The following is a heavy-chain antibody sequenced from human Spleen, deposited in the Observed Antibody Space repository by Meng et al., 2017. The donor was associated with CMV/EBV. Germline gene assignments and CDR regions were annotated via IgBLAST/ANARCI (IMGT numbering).Heavy chain of an antibody. V-gene: IGHV3-48*04. Sequence: GESLKISCVTSAFTLSDYSMTWVRQAPGKGLEWVSYISSSGSTIYYADSVKGRFTISRDNAKNSLYLQMNSLRAEDTAVYYCARDSSGQSPHYYYYGMDVWGQGTTVTVSS. J-gene: IGHJ6*02. CDR2: ISSSGSTI. CDR3: ARDSSGQSPHYYYYGMDV. CDR1: AFTLSDYS. D-gene: IGHD3-22*01.